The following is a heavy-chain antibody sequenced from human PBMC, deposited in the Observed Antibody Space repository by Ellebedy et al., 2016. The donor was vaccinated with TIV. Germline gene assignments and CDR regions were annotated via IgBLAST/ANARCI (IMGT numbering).Heavy chain of an antibody. Sequence: GESLKISCAASGFTFSTSGMHWVRQAPGKGLEWVAVIWYDGSNKYYADSVKGRFTISRDNSKNTLYLQMNSLRAEDTAVYYCARVKEPQWLVFDYWGQGTLVTVSS. D-gene: IGHD6-19*01. CDR3: ARVKEPQWLVFDY. CDR1: GFTFSTSG. J-gene: IGHJ4*02. CDR2: IWYDGSNK. V-gene: IGHV3-33*01.